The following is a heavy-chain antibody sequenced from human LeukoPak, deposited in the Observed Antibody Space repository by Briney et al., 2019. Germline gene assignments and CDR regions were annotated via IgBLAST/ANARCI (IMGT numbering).Heavy chain of an antibody. CDR2: IYQTGTT. CDR1: GGPISSGAYS. J-gene: IGHJ4*02. CDR3: ARGSTIFGVVRGFGFDF. D-gene: IGHD3-3*01. Sequence: SETLSLTCAVSGGPISSGAYSWSWIRQPPGKDLEWIGYIYQTGTTYYNPSLKSRVAISVDTSKNQFSLKLSSVAAADTAVYYCARGSTIFGVVRGFGFDFWGQGILVTVSS. V-gene: IGHV4-30-2*01.